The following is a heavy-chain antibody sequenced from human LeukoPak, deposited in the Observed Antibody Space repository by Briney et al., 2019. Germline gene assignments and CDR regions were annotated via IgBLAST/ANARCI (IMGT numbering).Heavy chain of an antibody. CDR1: GFTFSAYW. J-gene: IGHJ4*02. D-gene: IGHD1-14*01. CDR3: ARANAIRKYFDS. Sequence: GGSLRLSCAASGFTFSAYWMSWVRQAPGKGLQWVANIKEDGSENYYVDSVKGRFIISRDNAKNILYLQMNSLRADDTAVYYCARANAIRKYFDSWGQGTLVPVSS. CDR2: IKEDGSEN. V-gene: IGHV3-7*03.